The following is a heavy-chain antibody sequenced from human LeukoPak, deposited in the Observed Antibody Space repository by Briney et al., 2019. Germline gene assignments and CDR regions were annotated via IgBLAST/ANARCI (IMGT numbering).Heavy chain of an antibody. J-gene: IGHJ4*02. V-gene: IGHV3-15*01. Sequence: GGSLRLSCVASGFTFSNAWMSWVRQAPGKGLEWVGRIKSKTDGGTTDYAAAVKGRFTISRDDSKNTLYLQMNSLKTEDTAVYYCTTALYYYDSSGYHPVDYWGQGTLVSVSS. D-gene: IGHD3-22*01. CDR1: GFTFSNAW. CDR3: TTALYYYDSSGYHPVDY. CDR2: IKSKTDGGTT.